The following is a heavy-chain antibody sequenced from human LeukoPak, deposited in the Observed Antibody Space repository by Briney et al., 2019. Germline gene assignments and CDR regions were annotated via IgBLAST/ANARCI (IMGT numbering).Heavy chain of an antibody. CDR3: ARYYYGSGSYYRLGFYDY. J-gene: IGHJ4*02. CDR1: GGSFSGYY. D-gene: IGHD3-10*01. Sequence: SETLSLTCAVYGGSFSGYYWSWICQPPGKGLEWIGEINHSGSTNYNPSLKSRVTISVDTSKNQFSLKLSSVTAADTAVYYCARYYYGSGSYYRLGFYDYWGQGTLVTVSS. V-gene: IGHV4-34*01. CDR2: INHSGST.